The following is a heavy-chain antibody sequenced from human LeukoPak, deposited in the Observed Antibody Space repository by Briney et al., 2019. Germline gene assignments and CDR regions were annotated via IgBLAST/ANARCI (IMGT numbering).Heavy chain of an antibody. CDR3: AKEMATIRAFDL. CDR1: GFTFSTYA. Sequence: GGSLRLSCAASGFTFSTYAMRWVRQAPGKGLEWGSGISGSGSSTYYADSVKGRFTISRDNSKNTLYLQMNSLRAEDTAVYYCAKEMATIRAFDLWGQGTMVTVSS. V-gene: IGHV3-23*01. CDR2: ISGSGSST. J-gene: IGHJ3*01. D-gene: IGHD5-24*01.